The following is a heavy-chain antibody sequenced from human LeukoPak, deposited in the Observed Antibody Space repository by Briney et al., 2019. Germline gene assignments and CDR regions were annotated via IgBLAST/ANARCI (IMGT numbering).Heavy chain of an antibody. V-gene: IGHV3-23*01. D-gene: IGHD5-18*01. CDR2: ISGSGGST. J-gene: IGHJ4*02. CDR1: GFTFSSYA. Sequence: GGSLRLSCAASGFTFSSYAMSWVRQAPGKGLEWVSAISGSGGSTYYADSVKGRFTISRDNSKNTLYLQMNSLRAEDTAVYYCAKDVNGYNHAPTDYWGQGTLVTVSS. CDR3: AKDVNGYNHAPTDY.